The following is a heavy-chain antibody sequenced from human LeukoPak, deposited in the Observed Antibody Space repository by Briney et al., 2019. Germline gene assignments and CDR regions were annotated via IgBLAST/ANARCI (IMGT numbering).Heavy chain of an antibody. J-gene: IGHJ4*02. Sequence: SGGSLRLSCAGSGFSFSSYGMHWVRQAPGKGLEWMAFIRSDGSNKYYADSVKGRFTISRDNAKNSLYLQMNSLRAEDTAVYYCARRLRRNYFDYWGQGTLVTVSS. D-gene: IGHD4-17*01. CDR1: GFSFSSYG. CDR3: ARRLRRNYFDY. CDR2: IRSDGSNK. V-gene: IGHV3-30*02.